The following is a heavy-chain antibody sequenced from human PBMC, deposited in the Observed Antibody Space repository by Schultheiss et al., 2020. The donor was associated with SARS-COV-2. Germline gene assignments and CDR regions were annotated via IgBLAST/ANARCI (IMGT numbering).Heavy chain of an antibody. Sequence: GGSLRLSCAASGFTVSSNYMSWVRQAPGKGLEWVAVIWYDGSNKYYADSVKGRFTISRDNSKNTLYLQMNSLRAEDTAVYYCAREAYDFWSGYYDGADCWGQGTLVTVSS. V-gene: IGHV3-33*08. CDR1: GFTVSSNY. CDR2: IWYDGSNK. J-gene: IGHJ4*02. D-gene: IGHD3-3*01. CDR3: AREAYDFWSGYYDGADC.